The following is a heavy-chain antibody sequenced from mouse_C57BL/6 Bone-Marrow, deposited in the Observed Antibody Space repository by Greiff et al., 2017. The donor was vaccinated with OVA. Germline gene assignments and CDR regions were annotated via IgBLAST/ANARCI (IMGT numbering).Heavy chain of an antibody. V-gene: IGHV1-64*01. Sequence: QVQLQQPGAELVKPGASVKLSCKASGYTFTSYWMHWVKQRPGQGLEWIGLIHPNSGSTNYNEKFKSKATLTVDKSSSTAYMQLSSLTSEDSAVDYCARFRSITTECRDFDYWGKGTTLTVSS. CDR2: IHPNSGST. D-gene: IGHD1-1*01. CDR3: ARFRSITTECRDFDY. CDR1: GYTFTSYW. J-gene: IGHJ2*01.